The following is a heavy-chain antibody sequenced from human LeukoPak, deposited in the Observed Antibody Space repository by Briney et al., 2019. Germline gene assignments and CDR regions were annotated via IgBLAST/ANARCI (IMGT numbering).Heavy chain of an antibody. CDR2: FSGSGGST. J-gene: IGHJ4*02. D-gene: IGHD3-22*01. V-gene: IGHV3-23*01. CDR3: AKDRYDSSGYYFGY. CDR1: GFSFSSYA. Sequence: GGSLRLSCAASGFSFSSYAMNWVRQAPGKGLEWVSGFSGSGGSTYYADSVKGRFIISRDNSKNTLCLQMNSLRVEDTAVYYCAKDRYDSSGYYFGYWGQGTLVTVSS.